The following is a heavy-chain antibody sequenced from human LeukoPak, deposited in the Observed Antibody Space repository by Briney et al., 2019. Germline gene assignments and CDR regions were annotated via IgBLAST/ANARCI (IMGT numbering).Heavy chain of an antibody. J-gene: IGHJ6*03. V-gene: IGHV3-53*01. CDR1: GFPVSNNY. D-gene: IGHD3-22*01. CDR2: IYSDGHT. Sequence: QTGGSLRLTCAASGFPVSNNYMSWVRQAPGKGLERVSFIYSDGHTYYADSVKGRFTISRDNSKNTLYLQMNSLRAEDTASYYCARGGTDYDTGGYYSDYFYHYMDVWGKGTTVTISS. CDR3: ARGGTDYDTGGYYSDYFYHYMDV.